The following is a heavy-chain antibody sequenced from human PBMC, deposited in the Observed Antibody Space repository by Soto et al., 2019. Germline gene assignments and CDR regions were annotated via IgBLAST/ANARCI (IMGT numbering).Heavy chain of an antibody. J-gene: IGHJ3*02. V-gene: IGHV1-69*02. Sequence: ASVKVSCKASGGTFSSYTTSWVRQAPGQGLEWMGRIIPILGIANYAQKFQGRVTITADKSTSTAYMELSSLRSEDTAVYYCARGGLERRPRPAFDIWGQGTMDTVSS. CDR3: ARGGLERRPRPAFDI. CDR2: IIPILGIA. CDR1: GGTFSSYT. D-gene: IGHD1-1*01.